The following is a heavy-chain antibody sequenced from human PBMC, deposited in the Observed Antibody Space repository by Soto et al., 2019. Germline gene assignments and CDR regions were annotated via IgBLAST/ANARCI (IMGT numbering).Heavy chain of an antibody. CDR2: INPYSGGA. CDR3: ARLMHYSHPGGSSHSGFDM. D-gene: IGHD2-8*02. J-gene: IGHJ3*02. CDR1: VYTFTDYF. Sequence: ASVKVSCKASVYTFTDYFIHWVRQAPGQGLEWIGWINPYSGGADLSQKFQGRVTMTRDTSISTAYMEVSSLRSDDTAVFYRARLMHYSHPGGSSHSGFDMWGQGTLVTVSS. V-gene: IGHV1-2*02.